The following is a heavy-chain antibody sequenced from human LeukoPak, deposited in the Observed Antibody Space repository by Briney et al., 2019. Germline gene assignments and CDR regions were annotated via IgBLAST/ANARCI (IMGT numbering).Heavy chain of an antibody. V-gene: IGHV3-21*01. J-gene: IGHJ4*02. CDR2: ISSSSSYI. CDR3: ARDFVAGPRGGY. CDR1: GFTFSGYS. D-gene: IGHD6-19*01. Sequence: GGSLRLSCAASGFTFSGYSMNWVRQAPGKGLEWVSSISSSSSYIYYADSVKGRFTISRDNAKNSLYLQMNSLRAEDTAVYYCARDFVAGPRGGYWGQGTLVTVSS.